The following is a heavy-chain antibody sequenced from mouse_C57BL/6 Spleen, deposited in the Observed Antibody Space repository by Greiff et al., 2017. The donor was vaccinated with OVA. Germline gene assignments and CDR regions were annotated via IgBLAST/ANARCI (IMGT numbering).Heavy chain of an antibody. V-gene: IGHV5-6*01. J-gene: IGHJ2*01. D-gene: IGHD2-5*01. CDR3: ARDYSNYYFDY. CDR2: ISSGVSYT. CDR1: GFTFSSYG. Sequence: EVMLVESGGDLVKPGGSLKLSCAASGFTFSSYGMSWVRQTPDKRLEWVATISSGVSYTYYPDSVKGRFTISRDNAKNTLYLQMSSLKSEDTAMYYCARDYSNYYFDYWGKGTTLTVSS.